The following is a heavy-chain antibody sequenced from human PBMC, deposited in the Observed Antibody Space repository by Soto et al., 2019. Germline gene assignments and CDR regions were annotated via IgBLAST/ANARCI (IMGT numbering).Heavy chain of an antibody. V-gene: IGHV4-59*01. CDR1: GASISDNS. D-gene: IGHD3-3*01. Sequence: QVRLQESGPGLVKPSETLSLTCTVSGASISDNSWSWIRQSPGTGLEWIAYMSNSGSTRYNPSLKSRVTISMDTSKNQRSLQLSSVTAADTAVYFCARGEGLLRFLEWLFFFEYWGQGTLVTVSS. CDR2: MSNSGST. J-gene: IGHJ4*02. CDR3: ARGEGLLRFLEWLFFFEY.